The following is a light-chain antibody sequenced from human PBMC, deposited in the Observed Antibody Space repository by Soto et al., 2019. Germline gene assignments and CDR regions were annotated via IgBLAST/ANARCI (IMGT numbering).Light chain of an antibody. CDR1: SSNIGAGYD. CDR2: GNS. J-gene: IGLJ2*01. V-gene: IGLV1-40*01. CDR3: QSFDSSLSGWV. Sequence: QLVPTQPPSVSGAPGQRVTISCTGSSSNIGAGYDVHWYKQLPGTAPKLLIYGNSNRPSGVPDRISGSKSGTSASLAISGLQAEDEADYYCQSFDSSLSGWVFGGGTKLTVL.